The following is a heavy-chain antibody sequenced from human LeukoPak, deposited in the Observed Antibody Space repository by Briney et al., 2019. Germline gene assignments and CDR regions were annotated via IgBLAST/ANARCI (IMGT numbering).Heavy chain of an antibody. Sequence: GGSLRLSCAASGFTFSSYSMNWVRQAPGKGLEWVSSISSSSSYIYYADSVKGRFTISRDNAKNSLYLQMNSLRAEDTAVYYCARDLGYCSGSSCYSLSYWGQGTLVTVSS. CDR1: GFTFSSYS. J-gene: IGHJ4*02. CDR2: ISSSSSYI. D-gene: IGHD2-15*01. CDR3: ARDLGYCSGSSCYSLSY. V-gene: IGHV3-21*01.